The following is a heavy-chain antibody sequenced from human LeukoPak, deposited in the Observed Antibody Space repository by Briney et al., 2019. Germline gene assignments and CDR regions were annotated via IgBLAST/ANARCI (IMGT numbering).Heavy chain of an antibody. CDR3: ARRGLGYCSSTSCFYFDY. Sequence: SETLSLTCAVSGGSISSSNWWSWVRQPPGKGLEWIGEIYHSGSTNYNPSLKSRVTISVDKSKNQFSLKLSSVTAADTAVYYCARRGLGYCSSTSCFYFDYWGQGTLVTVSS. CDR1: GGSISSSNW. V-gene: IGHV4-4*02. J-gene: IGHJ4*02. D-gene: IGHD2-2*01. CDR2: IYHSGST.